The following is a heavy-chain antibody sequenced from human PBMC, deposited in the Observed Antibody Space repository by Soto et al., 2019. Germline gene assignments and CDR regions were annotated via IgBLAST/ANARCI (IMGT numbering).Heavy chain of an antibody. CDR2: IYYSGST. J-gene: IGHJ4*02. D-gene: IGHD3-22*01. Sequence: SETLSLTCTVSGGSISSSSYYWGWIRQPPGKGLEWIGSIYYSGSTYYNPSLKSRVTISVDTSKNQFSLKLSSVTAADTAVYYCARGNYYDLYYFDYWGQGTLVTVSS. CDR1: GGSISSSSYY. CDR3: ARGNYYDLYYFDY. V-gene: IGHV4-39*01.